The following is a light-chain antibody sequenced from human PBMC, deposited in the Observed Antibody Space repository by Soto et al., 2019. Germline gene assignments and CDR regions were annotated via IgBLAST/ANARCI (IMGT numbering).Light chain of an antibody. CDR3: QQYGRSPA. Sequence: EIVLTQSPGTLSLSPGERATLSCRASQIVTSSYLAWYQQKPGQAPRLLIYGASSRATGIPDRFSVSGSGTDFTLTLSRLEPEDCAVYYCQQYGRSPAFGGGTKVEIK. CDR1: QIVTSSY. V-gene: IGKV3-20*01. CDR2: GAS. J-gene: IGKJ4*01.